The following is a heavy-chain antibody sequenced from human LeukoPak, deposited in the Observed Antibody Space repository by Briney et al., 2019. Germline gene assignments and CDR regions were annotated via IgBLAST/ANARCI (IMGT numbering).Heavy chain of an antibody. CDR3: AKDNVPWPPRVMDV. D-gene: IGHD5-12*01. CDR2: IIGSGART. J-gene: IGHJ6*03. CDR1: GFTFTSDA. V-gene: IGHV3-23*01. Sequence: PGGSLRLSCAVYGFTFTSDATSSVRQTPGKGLESQPVIIGSGARTYYVDSMKGRFTISRDNSQNTLYLQMNCLRAEDTAVYYCAKDNVPWPPRVMDVWGIGTTVSVSS.